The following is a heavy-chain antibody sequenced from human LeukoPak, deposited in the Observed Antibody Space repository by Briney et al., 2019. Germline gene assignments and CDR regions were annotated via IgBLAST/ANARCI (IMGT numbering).Heavy chain of an antibody. Sequence: GGSLRLSCEGSGFTFSSDSMGWVRQAPGKGLEWVSSISSSGVYIYYADSLKGRFTISRDNAKDSLYLQMNSLRAEDTAVYYCARSLGSCSTTTCYDNWFDPWGQGTLVTVSS. D-gene: IGHD2-2*01. CDR3: ARSLGSCSTTTCYDNWFDP. CDR1: GFTFSSDS. CDR2: ISSSGVYI. V-gene: IGHV3-21*01. J-gene: IGHJ5*02.